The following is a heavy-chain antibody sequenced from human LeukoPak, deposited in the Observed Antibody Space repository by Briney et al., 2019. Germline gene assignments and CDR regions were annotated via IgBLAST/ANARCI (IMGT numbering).Heavy chain of an antibody. CDR2: IYYSGST. D-gene: IGHD6-19*01. V-gene: IGHV4-59*01. CDR3: ARGIAVAGSDY. CDR1: GGSISSYY. J-gene: IGHJ4*02. Sequence: PSETLSLTCTVSGGSISSYYWSWIRQPPGKGLEWIGYIYYSGSTNYNPSLKSRVAISVDTSKNQFSLKLSSVTAADTAVYYCARGIAVAGSDYWGQGTPVTVSS.